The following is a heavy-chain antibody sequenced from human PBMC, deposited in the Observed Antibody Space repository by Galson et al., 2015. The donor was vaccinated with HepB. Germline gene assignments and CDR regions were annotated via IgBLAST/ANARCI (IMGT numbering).Heavy chain of an antibody. CDR1: GFTFSNYG. J-gene: IGHJ4*02. Sequence: SLRLSCAASGFTFSNYGMHWARQAPGKGLEWVAVISYDGSNKYYADSVKGRFTISRDNSKNTLYLQMNSLRAEDTALYYCAKDPYLYSALAGTMAGFDYLGQGTLVTVSS. CDR3: AKDPYLYSALAGTMAGFDY. V-gene: IGHV3-30*18. CDR2: ISYDGSNK. D-gene: IGHD6-19*01.